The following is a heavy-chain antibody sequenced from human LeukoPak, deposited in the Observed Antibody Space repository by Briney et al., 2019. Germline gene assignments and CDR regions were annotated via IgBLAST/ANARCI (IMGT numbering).Heavy chain of an antibody. V-gene: IGHV3-23*01. J-gene: IGHJ5*02. CDR2: ISGSGGST. D-gene: IGHD4-17*01. Sequence: PGGSLRLSCAASGFTFSSYAMSWVRQAPGKGLEWVSAISGSGGSTYYADSVKGRFTISRDNSKNTLYLQMNSLRAEDTAVYYCARLISYGEDFDPWGQGTLVTVSS. CDR1: GFTFSSYA. CDR3: ARLISYGEDFDP.